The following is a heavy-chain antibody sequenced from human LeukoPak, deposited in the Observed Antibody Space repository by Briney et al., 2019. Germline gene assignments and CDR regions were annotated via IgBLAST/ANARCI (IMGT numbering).Heavy chain of an antibody. CDR1: GYSFTTYD. Sequence: GGSLRLPCVASGYSFTTYDMNWVRQSPGKGLEWVSHISESSNTIHYADSVKGRFTISRDNARRSLYLQMNSLRAEDTGVYYCARACGGASCYDTPDFDCWGQGTLVTVAS. V-gene: IGHV3-48*01. D-gene: IGHD2-2*01. CDR3: ARACGGASCYDTPDFDC. CDR2: ISESSNTI. J-gene: IGHJ4*02.